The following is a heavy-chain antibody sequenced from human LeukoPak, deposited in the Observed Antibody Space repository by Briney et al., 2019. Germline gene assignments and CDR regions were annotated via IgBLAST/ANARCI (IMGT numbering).Heavy chain of an antibody. V-gene: IGHV4-59*12. CDR2: IYYSGSN. CDR3: ARDGAAGIYYYYYGVDV. J-gene: IGHJ6*02. CDR1: GGSISSYY. Sequence: SETLSLTCTVSGGSISSYYWSWIRQPPGKGLEWIGYIYYSGSNNYNPSLKSRVTISVDTSKNQFSLKLSSVTAADTAVYYCARDGAAGIYYYYYGVDVWGQGTTVTVSS. D-gene: IGHD6-13*01.